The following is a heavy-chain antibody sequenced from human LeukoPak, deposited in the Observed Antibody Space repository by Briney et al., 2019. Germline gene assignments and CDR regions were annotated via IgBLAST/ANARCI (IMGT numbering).Heavy chain of an antibody. CDR1: GGSFSGYY. Sequence: SETLSLTCAVYGGSFSGYYWSWIRQPPGKGLEWIGEINHSGSTNYNPSLKSRVTISVDTSKNQFSLKLSSVTAADTAVYYCARLFTGYYGMDVWGQGTTVTVSS. J-gene: IGHJ6*02. CDR3: ARLFTGYYGMDV. V-gene: IGHV4-34*01. CDR2: INHSGST.